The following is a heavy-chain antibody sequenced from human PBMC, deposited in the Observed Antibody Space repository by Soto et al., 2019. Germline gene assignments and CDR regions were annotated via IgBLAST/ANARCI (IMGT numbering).Heavy chain of an antibody. CDR2: IYYSGST. CDR3: ARLSLDTYGLTTWYNWFDP. Sequence: PSETLSLTCTVSGGSISSSPYYWAWIRQPPGRGLEWIGNIYYSGSTSYNPSLKSRVTISVDTSKNQFSLKLSSVTAADSAVYYCARLSLDTYGLTTWYNWFDPWGQGTLVTVSS. D-gene: IGHD5-18*01. CDR1: GGSISSSPYY. V-gene: IGHV4-39*01. J-gene: IGHJ5*02.